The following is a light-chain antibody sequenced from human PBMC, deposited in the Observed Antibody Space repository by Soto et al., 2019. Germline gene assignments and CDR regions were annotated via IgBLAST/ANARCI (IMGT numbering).Light chain of an antibody. Sequence: QSALTQPASVSGSPGQSITISCIGTSSDVGDYNYVSWYQQHPGKAPKLMIYDVSNRPSGVSNRFSASKSGNTASLTISGLQAEDEADYYCSSYTSSSTLLFGGGTKLTV. V-gene: IGLV2-14*01. J-gene: IGLJ2*01. CDR3: SSYTSSSTLL. CDR2: DVS. CDR1: SSDVGDYNY.